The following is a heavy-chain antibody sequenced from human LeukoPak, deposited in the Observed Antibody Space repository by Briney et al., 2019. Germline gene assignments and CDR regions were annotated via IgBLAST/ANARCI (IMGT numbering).Heavy chain of an antibody. Sequence: SETLSLTCTVSGGSISNYYWNWIRQPPGKGLEWIGYIYYTGSTNYNPSLKSRVTMSVDTSKNQFSLNLRSVTPEDTAVYYCARSEGDPRWFDPWGQGTLVTVSS. V-gene: IGHV4-59*01. J-gene: IGHJ5*02. D-gene: IGHD3-10*01. CDR1: GGSISNYY. CDR2: IYYTGST. CDR3: ARSEGDPRWFDP.